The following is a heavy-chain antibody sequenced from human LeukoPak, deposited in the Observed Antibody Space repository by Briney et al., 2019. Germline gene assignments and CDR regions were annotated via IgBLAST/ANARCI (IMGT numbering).Heavy chain of an antibody. CDR1: GGSFSGYY. CDR2: INHSGST. J-gene: IGHJ4*02. Sequence: SETLSLTCAVYGGSFSGYYWSWIRQPPGKGLEWIGEINHSGSTNYNPSLKSRVTISVDTSKNQFSLKLSSVTAADTAVYYCAGGGYSSGWYVRPLDYWGQGTLVTVSS. D-gene: IGHD6-19*01. V-gene: IGHV4-34*01. CDR3: AGGGYSSGWYVRPLDY.